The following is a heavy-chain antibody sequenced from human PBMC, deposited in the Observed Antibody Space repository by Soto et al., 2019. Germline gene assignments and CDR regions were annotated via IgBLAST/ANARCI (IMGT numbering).Heavy chain of an antibody. CDR1: GYTFTSYD. V-gene: IGHV1-8*01. Sequence: ASVKVSCKASGYTFTSYDINWLRQATGQGLERMGWMNPNIGNTGYAQKFQGRVTMTRNTSISTAYMELSSLRSEDTAMYYCARGRPTIDYGDNTQSYYYYYIDVWGKGTTVTVSS. D-gene: IGHD4-17*01. CDR3: ARGRPTIDYGDNTQSYYYYYIDV. CDR2: MNPNIGNT. J-gene: IGHJ6*03.